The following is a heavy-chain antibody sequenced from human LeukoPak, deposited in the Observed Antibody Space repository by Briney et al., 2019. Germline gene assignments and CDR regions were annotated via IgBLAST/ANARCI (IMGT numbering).Heavy chain of an antibody. Sequence: SETLSLTCTVSGGSISSYYWSWIRQPPGKGLEWIGYIYHDGSTYYNPSLKSRVTISVDRSKNQFSLKLSSVSAADTAVYYCARVNGMIIGYYYMDVWGKGATVTVSS. CDR1: GGSISSYY. D-gene: IGHD3-16*01. CDR2: IYHDGST. J-gene: IGHJ6*03. CDR3: ARVNGMIIGYYYMDV. V-gene: IGHV4-59*12.